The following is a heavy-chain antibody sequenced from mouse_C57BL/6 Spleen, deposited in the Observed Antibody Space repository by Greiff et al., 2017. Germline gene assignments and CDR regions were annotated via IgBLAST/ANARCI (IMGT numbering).Heavy chain of an antibody. J-gene: IGHJ4*01. CDR2: IDPANGNT. V-gene: IGHV14-3*01. Sequence: VQLQQSVAELVRPGASVKLSCTASGFNFKNTYMHWVKQRPEQGLEWIGRIDPANGNTKYAPKFQGKATITADTSSNTAYLQLSSLTSEDTAIYYCAIWVRHAMDYWGQGTSVTVSS. CDR1: GFNFKNTY. CDR3: AIWVRHAMDY. D-gene: IGHD2-14*01.